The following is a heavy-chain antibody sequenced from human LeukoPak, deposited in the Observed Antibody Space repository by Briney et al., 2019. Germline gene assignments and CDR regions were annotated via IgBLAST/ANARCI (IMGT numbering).Heavy chain of an antibody. CDR3: ARAWYYYDSSGYHAFDI. CDR1: GYTFTGYY. V-gene: IGHV1-2*02. CDR2: INPNSGGT. Sequence: ASVKVSCKASGYTFTGYYMHWARQAPGQGLEWMGWINPNSGGTNYAQKFQDRVTMTRDTSISTAYMELSRLRSDDTAVYYCARAWYYYDSSGYHAFDIWGQGTMVTVSS. J-gene: IGHJ3*02. D-gene: IGHD3-22*01.